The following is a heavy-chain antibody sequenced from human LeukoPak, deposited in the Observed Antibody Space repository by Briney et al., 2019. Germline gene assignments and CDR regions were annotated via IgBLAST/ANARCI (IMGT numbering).Heavy chain of an antibody. D-gene: IGHD5-24*01. J-gene: IGHJ4*02. V-gene: IGHV3-66*01. CDR3: AKDTRWLHPNFDY. CDR2: SYSGNTT. CDR1: GFTVSSNY. Sequence: GGSLRLSCAASGFTVSSNYVSWVRQAPGKGLEWVAISYSGNTTYCADSVRGRFTISRDNSKNTLYLQMNSLRAEDTAVYYCAKDTRWLHPNFDYWGQGTLVTVSS.